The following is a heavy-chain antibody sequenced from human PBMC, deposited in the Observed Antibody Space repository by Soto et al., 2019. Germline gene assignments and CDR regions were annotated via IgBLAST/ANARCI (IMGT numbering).Heavy chain of an antibody. J-gene: IGHJ4*02. D-gene: IGHD1-26*01. V-gene: IGHV4-30-4*01. CDR1: GASVSSDYYY. Sequence: QVQLQESGPGLVEPSQTLSLTCTVSGASVSSDYYYWSWIRQPPGRGLEWIGQIYNSGSTYSNPSLKSRVTVSLATSKNQFSLNLSSVTAADTAVYYCARGPSGDKVDYWGQGTLVTVSS. CDR3: ARGPSGDKVDY. CDR2: IYNSGST.